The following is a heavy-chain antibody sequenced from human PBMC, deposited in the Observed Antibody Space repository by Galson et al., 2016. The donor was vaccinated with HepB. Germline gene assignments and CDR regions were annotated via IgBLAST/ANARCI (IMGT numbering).Heavy chain of an antibody. CDR3: ARSSLEPTRRFFDS. Sequence: TLSLTCDVSGDSINNSPYYYNWIRQHPGKGLEWIGYIFYTGTTHYNPSLESRLTISLDTSGTQFSLRLNSVTAADTAIYYCARSSLEPTRRFFDSWGQGTLVTVSS. D-gene: IGHD2-15*01. CDR1: GDSINNSPYY. CDR2: IFYTGTT. V-gene: IGHV4-31*11. J-gene: IGHJ4*02.